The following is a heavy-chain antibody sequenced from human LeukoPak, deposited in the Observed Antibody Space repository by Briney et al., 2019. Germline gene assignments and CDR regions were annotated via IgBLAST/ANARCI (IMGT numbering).Heavy chain of an antibody. Sequence: SVKVSCKASGGTFSSYAISWVRQAPGQGLEWMGGIIPIFGTANYAQKFQGRVTITADESTSTAYMELSSLRSEDTAVYYCARAPRPYSSYPMSPFYYFDYWGQGTLVTVPS. CDR3: ARAPRPYSSYPMSPFYYFDY. CDR1: GGTFSSYA. D-gene: IGHD6-6*01. CDR2: IIPIFGTA. V-gene: IGHV1-69*13. J-gene: IGHJ4*02.